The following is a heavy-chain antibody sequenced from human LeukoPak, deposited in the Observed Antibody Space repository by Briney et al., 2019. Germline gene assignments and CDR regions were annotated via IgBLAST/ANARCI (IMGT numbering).Heavy chain of an antibody. J-gene: IGHJ4*02. V-gene: IGHV5-51*01. CDR1: GYNFTIYW. D-gene: IGHD2/OR15-2a*01. CDR3: ARHVNIHEPVYF. Sequence: GESLKISCKGSGYNFTIYWIGWVRQMPGKGLEWMGVIYPGDSDTRYSPSFQGQVTISADKSISTAYLQWSSLKASDTAMYYCARHVNIHEPVYFWGQGTLVAVSS. CDR2: IYPGDSDT.